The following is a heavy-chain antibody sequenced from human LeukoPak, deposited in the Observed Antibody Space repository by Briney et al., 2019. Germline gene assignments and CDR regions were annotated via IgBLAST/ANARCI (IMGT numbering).Heavy chain of an antibody. CDR2: INPNSGGT. D-gene: IGHD2-2*01. Sequence: ASVKVSCKASGYTFTGCYMHWVRQAPGQGLEWMGWINPNSGGTNYAQKFQGRVTMTRDTSISTAYMELSRLRSDDTAVYYCARDYCSSTSCYVDYWGQGTLVTVSS. J-gene: IGHJ4*02. CDR3: ARDYCSSTSCYVDY. CDR1: GYTFTGCY. V-gene: IGHV1-2*02.